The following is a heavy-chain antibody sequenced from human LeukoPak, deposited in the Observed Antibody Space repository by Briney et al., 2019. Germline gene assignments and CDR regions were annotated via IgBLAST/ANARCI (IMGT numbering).Heavy chain of an antibody. CDR1: GGSISSYS. D-gene: IGHD6-13*01. V-gene: IGHV4-4*07. CDR2: IDASGAT. CDR3: ARSSVYRSSWLIDY. J-gene: IGHJ4*02. Sequence: PSETLSPTRTVSGGSISSYSWSWVRQPAGKGLEWIGRIDASGATNYNPSLKSRVTMSVDTSKNQFSLKLTSVTAADTAVYYCARSSVYRSSWLIDYWGQGTLVTVSS.